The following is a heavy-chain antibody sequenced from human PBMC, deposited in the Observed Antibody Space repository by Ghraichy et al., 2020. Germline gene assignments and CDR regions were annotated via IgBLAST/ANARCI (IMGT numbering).Heavy chain of an antibody. CDR2: IYYSGST. D-gene: IGHD5-18*01. CDR1: GGSISSYY. Sequence: SETLSLTCTVSGGSISSYYWSWIRQPPGKGLEWIGYIYYSGSTNYNPSLKSRVTISVDTSKNQFSLKLSSVTAADTAVYYCARGSGIQLWLSDPDYYGMDVWGQGTTVTVSS. V-gene: IGHV4-59*01. CDR3: ARGSGIQLWLSDPDYYGMDV. J-gene: IGHJ6*02.